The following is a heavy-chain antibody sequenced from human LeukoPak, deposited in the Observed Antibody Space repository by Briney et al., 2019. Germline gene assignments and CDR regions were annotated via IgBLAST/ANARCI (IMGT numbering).Heavy chain of an antibody. CDR3: ARVSYYDSSGSSAFDY. V-gene: IGHV3-66*01. D-gene: IGHD3-22*01. J-gene: IGHJ4*02. CDR2: IYTGGST. CDR1: GFIFSDYY. Sequence: GGSLRLSCPASGFIFSDYYMSWIRQAPGKGLEWVSVIYTGGSTYYADSVKGRFTISRDNSKNTLYLQMNSLRAEDTAVYYCARVSYYDSSGSSAFDYWGQGTLVTVSS.